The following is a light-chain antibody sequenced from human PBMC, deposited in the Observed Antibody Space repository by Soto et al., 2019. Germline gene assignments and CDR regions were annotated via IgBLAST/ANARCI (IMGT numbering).Light chain of an antibody. CDR1: QSIGSF. J-gene: IGKJ3*01. CDR3: RQRGKWPPT. CDR2: DAS. V-gene: IGKV3-11*01. Sequence: EIVLTQSPATLSLSPGERATLSCRASQSIGSFLAWYHQKPGQPPRILIYDASNSATGIPGRFSGSGSATDFTLTNSSLEPEDFAFYYWRQRGKWPPTFGPGTKVNIK.